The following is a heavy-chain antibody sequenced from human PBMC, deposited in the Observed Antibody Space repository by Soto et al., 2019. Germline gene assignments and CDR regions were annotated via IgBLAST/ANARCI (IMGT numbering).Heavy chain of an antibody. CDR2: IIPIFGTA. CDR1: GGTFSSYA. Sequence: SVKVSCKASGGTFSSYAISWVRQAPGQGLEWMGGIIPIFGTANYAQKFQGRVTITADESTSTAYMELSSLRSEDTAVYYCASEYYSLNYYYGMDVWGQGTTVTVSS. D-gene: IGHD4-4*01. CDR3: ASEYYSLNYYYGMDV. V-gene: IGHV1-69*13. J-gene: IGHJ6*02.